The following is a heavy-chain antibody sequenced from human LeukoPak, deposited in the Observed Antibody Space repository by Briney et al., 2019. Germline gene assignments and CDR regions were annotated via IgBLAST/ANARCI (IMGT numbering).Heavy chain of an antibody. Sequence: LAGGTLRLSCAASGFTFSSYAMSWVRQAPGKGLEWVPAISGSGGSTYYADSVKGRFTISRDNSKNTLYLQMNSLRAEDTAVYYCAKGGDTAMYYYYYMDVWGKGTTVTVSS. J-gene: IGHJ6*03. V-gene: IGHV3-23*01. CDR3: AKGGDTAMYYYYYMDV. CDR1: GFTFSSYA. D-gene: IGHD5-18*01. CDR2: ISGSGGST.